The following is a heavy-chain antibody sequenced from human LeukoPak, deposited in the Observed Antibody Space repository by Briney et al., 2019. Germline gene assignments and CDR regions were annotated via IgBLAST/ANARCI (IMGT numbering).Heavy chain of an antibody. CDR2: IYYSGST. D-gene: IGHD2-21*02. Sequence: KPSETLSLTCTVSGGSISSYYWSWIPQPPGKGLEWIGYIYYSGSTNYNPSLKSRVTISVDTSKNQFSLKLSSVTAADTAVYYCARHGDTYYFDYWGQGTLVTVSS. CDR3: ARHGDTYYFDY. J-gene: IGHJ4*02. V-gene: IGHV4-59*08. CDR1: GGSISSYY.